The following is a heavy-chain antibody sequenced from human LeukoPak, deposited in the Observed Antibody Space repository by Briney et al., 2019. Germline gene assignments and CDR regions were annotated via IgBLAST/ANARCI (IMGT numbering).Heavy chain of an antibody. J-gene: IGHJ4*02. CDR1: GFTFSNYW. CDR2: IKGDGSEI. D-gene: IGHD2-15*01. V-gene: IGHV3-7*01. CDR3: ARDGSSFDY. Sequence: GGSLRLSCEAYGFTFSNYWMSWARQAPGKRLEWVANIKGDGSEIYYVDSVKGRFTISRDNDKNSLYLQMNNLRAEDTAVYYCARDGSSFDYWGQGALVTVSS.